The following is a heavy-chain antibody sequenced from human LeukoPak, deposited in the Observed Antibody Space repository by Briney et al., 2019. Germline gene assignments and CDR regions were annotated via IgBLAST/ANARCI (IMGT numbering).Heavy chain of an antibody. D-gene: IGHD3-9*01. V-gene: IGHV1-46*01. CDR2: INPTYHIP. J-gene: IGHJ3*02. CDR1: GYTHINYC. CDR3: AKDPRNILTGDYDDFDI. Sequence: ASVNVSFKQSGYTHINYCMHWVRQPPGQGLDWMGIINPTYHIPIYAQTFEGRVTMTRDLSTSTVYMELSSLRSDDTAVYFCAKDPRNILTGDYDDFDIWGQGTMVIVSS.